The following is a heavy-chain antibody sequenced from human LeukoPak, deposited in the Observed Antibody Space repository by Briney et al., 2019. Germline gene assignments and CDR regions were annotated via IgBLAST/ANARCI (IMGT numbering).Heavy chain of an antibody. Sequence: SVKVSCKASGDTFSSYAISWVRQAPGQGLEWMGGIIPIFGTANYAQKFQGRVTITADESTSTAYMEMSSLRSADTAVYYCARDSSRSWYIGFFDYWGQGTLVTVSS. V-gene: IGHV1-69*13. CDR2: IIPIFGTA. CDR1: GDTFSSYA. D-gene: IGHD6-13*01. CDR3: ARDSSRSWYIGFFDY. J-gene: IGHJ4*02.